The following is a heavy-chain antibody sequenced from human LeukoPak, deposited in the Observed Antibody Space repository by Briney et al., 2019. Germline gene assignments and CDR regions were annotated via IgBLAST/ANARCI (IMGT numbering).Heavy chain of an antibody. V-gene: IGHV3-30*04. Sequence: GGSLRLSCAASGFTFSSYAMHWVRQAPGKGLEWVAVISYDGSNKYYADSVKGRFTISRDNSKNTLYLQMYSLRAEDTAVYYCARDRYYGSGSWSYWFDPWGQGTLVTVSS. D-gene: IGHD3-10*01. CDR1: GFTFSSYA. CDR2: ISYDGSNK. CDR3: ARDRYYGSGSWSYWFDP. J-gene: IGHJ5*02.